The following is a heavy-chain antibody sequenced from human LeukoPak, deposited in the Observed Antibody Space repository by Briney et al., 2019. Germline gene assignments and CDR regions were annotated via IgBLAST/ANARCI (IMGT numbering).Heavy chain of an antibody. CDR2: ISADGGST. V-gene: IGHV3-43*02. CDR3: AKESGKFGY. Sequence: GGSLRLSCVASGLNFDDSAMHWVRQAPGKGLEWVSLISADGGSTFSADSVKGRFSISRDNSKNSLYLQMNSLRSEDTAMYYCAKESGKFGYWGQGTLVAVSS. J-gene: IGHJ4*02. CDR1: GLNFDDSA. D-gene: IGHD3-22*01.